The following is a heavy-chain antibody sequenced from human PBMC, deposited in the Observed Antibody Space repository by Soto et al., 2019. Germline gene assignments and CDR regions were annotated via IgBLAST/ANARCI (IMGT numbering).Heavy chain of an antibody. V-gene: IGHV1-69*06. Sequence: SVKVSCKASGDTFSYTISWVRQAPGQGPEWVGGIIPIFGTASYAQKFQGRVTITADKSTSTAYMELSSLRSEDTAVYYCAAPSFFSYKGYFDYWGQGTLVTVSS. CDR1: GDTFSYT. CDR3: AAPSFFSYKGYFDY. CDR2: IIPIFGTA. J-gene: IGHJ4*02. D-gene: IGHD1-1*01.